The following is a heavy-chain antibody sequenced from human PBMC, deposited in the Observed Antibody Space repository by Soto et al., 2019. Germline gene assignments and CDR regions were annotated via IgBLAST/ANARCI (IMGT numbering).Heavy chain of an antibody. D-gene: IGHD1-26*01. V-gene: IGHV3-33*01. CDR2: IWYDGSEK. Sequence: GGSLRFSCAASGFTFSTYGIHWVRQAPGKGLEWVAVIWYDGSEKYYADSVKGRFTISRDNSKNTLYLQMNSLRAEDTAVYYCARTVGPYDYWGQGTLVTVSS. CDR1: GFTFSTYG. CDR3: ARTVGPYDY. J-gene: IGHJ4*02.